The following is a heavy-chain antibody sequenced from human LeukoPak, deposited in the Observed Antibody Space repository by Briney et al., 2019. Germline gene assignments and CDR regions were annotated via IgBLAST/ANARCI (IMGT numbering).Heavy chain of an antibody. D-gene: IGHD4-17*01. V-gene: IGHV3-30*18. CDR3: AKDRMSRKRTTVDY. Sequence: GGSLRLSCAASGFTFSSYGMHWVRQAPGKGLEWVAVISYDGSNKYYADSVKGRFTISRDNSKNTLYLQMNSLRAEDAAVYYCAKDRMSRKRTTVDYWGQGTLVTVSS. CDR2: ISYDGSNK. CDR1: GFTFSSYG. J-gene: IGHJ4*02.